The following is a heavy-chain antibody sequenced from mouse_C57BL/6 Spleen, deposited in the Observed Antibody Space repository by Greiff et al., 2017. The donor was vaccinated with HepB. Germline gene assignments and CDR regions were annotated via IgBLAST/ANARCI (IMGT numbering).Heavy chain of an antibody. CDR2: IDPNSGGT. Sequence: VQLQQPGAELVKPGASVKLSCKASGYTFTSYWMHWVKQRPGRGLEWIGRIDPNSGGTKYNEKFKSKATLTVDKPSSTAYMQLSSLTSEDSAVYYCARDYGSSYGDWYFDVWGTGTTVTVSS. D-gene: IGHD1-1*01. J-gene: IGHJ1*03. V-gene: IGHV1-72*01. CDR3: ARDYGSSYGDWYFDV. CDR1: GYTFTSYW.